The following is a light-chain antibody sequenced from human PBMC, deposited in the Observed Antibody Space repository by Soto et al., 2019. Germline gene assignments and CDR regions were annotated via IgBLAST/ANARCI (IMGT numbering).Light chain of an antibody. J-gene: IGLJ3*02. CDR2: FDD. Sequence: QSVLTQPPSVSEAPRQRVTISCSGSSSNIGDNGVNWYQQLPGKAPKLLIYFDDLLPSGVSDRFSGSKSGTSASLAISGLQPEDEADYYCAAWDDSLNGVVFGGGTKLTVL. V-gene: IGLV1-36*01. CDR1: SSNIGDNG. CDR3: AAWDDSLNGVV.